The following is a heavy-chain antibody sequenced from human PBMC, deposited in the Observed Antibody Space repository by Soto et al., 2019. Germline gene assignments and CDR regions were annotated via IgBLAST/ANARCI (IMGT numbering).Heavy chain of an antibody. V-gene: IGHV4-31*03. D-gene: IGHD2-15*01. CDR1: GGSISSGGYY. CDR3: AREGCSGGSCYSSYYYGMDV. CDR2: IYYSGST. J-gene: IGHJ6*02. Sequence: TLSLTCTVSGGSISSGGYYWICIRQHPGKGLELIGYIYYSGSTYYNPSLKSRVTISVDTSKNQFSLKLSSVTAADTAVYYCAREGCSGGSCYSSYYYGMDVWGQGTTVTVSS.